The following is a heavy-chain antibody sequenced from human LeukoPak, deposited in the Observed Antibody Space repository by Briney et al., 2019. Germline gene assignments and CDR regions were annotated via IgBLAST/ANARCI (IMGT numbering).Heavy chain of an antibody. D-gene: IGHD6-19*01. Sequence: SVKVSCKASVGTFSSYAISWVRQAPGQGLEWMGRIIPILGIANYAQKFQGRVTITADKSTSTAYMELSSLRSEDTAVYYCASVLSGIAVAGSFDPWGQGTLVTVSS. V-gene: IGHV1-69*04. CDR3: ASVLSGIAVAGSFDP. CDR2: IIPILGIA. CDR1: VGTFSSYA. J-gene: IGHJ5*02.